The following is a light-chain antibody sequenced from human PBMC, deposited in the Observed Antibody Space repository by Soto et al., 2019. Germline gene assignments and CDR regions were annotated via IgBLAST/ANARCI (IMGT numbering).Light chain of an antibody. CDR1: QSISIY. CDR2: AAS. Sequence: DIRMTQSPSSLSASVGDRVTITCRTSQSISIYLNWYQQKPGKAPMLLIYAASNLQSGVPSRFGGSGSGTDFTLTINSLQPEDFATYYCQQSYKTPTFGGGTKV. J-gene: IGKJ4*01. CDR3: QQSYKTPT. V-gene: IGKV1-39*01.